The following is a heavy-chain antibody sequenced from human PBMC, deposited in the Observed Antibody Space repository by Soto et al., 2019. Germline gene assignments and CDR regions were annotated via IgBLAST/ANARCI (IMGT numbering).Heavy chain of an antibody. CDR1: GFTVSSNY. CDR2: IYSGGST. V-gene: IGHV3-66*01. J-gene: IGHJ6*02. Sequence: EVQLVESGGGLVQPGGSLRLSCAASGFTVSSNYMSWVRQAPGKGLEWVSVIYSGGSTYYADSVKGRFTISRDNSKNTLYRQMNSLRAEDTAVDYCARDNWAPHQYDYYGMDVWGQGTTVTVSS. D-gene: IGHD7-27*01. CDR3: ARDNWAPHQYDYYGMDV.